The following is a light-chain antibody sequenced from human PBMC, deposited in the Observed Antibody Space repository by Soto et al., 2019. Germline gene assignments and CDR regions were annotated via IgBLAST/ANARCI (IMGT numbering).Light chain of an antibody. Sequence: QSALTQSASVSGSPGESITISRTGTTSDIGAYNYVSWYQHHPGKAPKLMIYDVSNRPSGVSNRFSGSKSGNTASLTISGLQAEDEAEYYCSSYRSTTVVFGGGTKLTVL. V-gene: IGLV2-14*03. CDR1: TSDIGAYNY. CDR2: DVS. CDR3: SSYRSTTVV. J-gene: IGLJ2*01.